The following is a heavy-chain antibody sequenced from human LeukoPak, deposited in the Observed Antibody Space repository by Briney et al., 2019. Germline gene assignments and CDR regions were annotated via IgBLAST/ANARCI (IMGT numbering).Heavy chain of an antibody. CDR3: ASGTTVSSSAAASFDY. Sequence: SVKVSCKASGGTFSSYTISWVRQAPGQGLEWMGRIIPILGIANYAQKFQGRVTITADKSTSTAYMELSSLRSEDTAVYYCASGTTVSSSAAASFDYWGQGTLVAVSS. D-gene: IGHD6-13*01. CDR1: GGTFSSYT. J-gene: IGHJ4*02. V-gene: IGHV1-69*02. CDR2: IIPILGIA.